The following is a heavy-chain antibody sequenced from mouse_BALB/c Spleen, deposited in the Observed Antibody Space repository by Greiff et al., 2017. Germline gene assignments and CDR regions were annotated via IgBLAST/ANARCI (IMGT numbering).Heavy chain of an antibody. J-gene: IGHJ4*01. D-gene: IGHD2-1*01. CDR2: INPSTGYT. CDR3: ARRGNYPYAMDY. Sequence: QVQLQQSGAELAKPGASVKMSCKASGYTFTSYWMHWVKQRPGQGLEWIGYINPSTGYTEYNQKFKDKATLTADKSSSTAYMQLSSLTSEDSAVYYCARRGNYPYAMDYWGQGTSVTVSS. V-gene: IGHV1-7*01. CDR1: GYTFTSYW.